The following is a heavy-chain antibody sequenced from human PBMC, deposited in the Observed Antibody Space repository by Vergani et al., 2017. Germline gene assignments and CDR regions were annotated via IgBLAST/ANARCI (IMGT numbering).Heavy chain of an antibody. V-gene: IGHV1-46*01. CDR3: ARARSGQQLVLTYFDY. J-gene: IGHJ4*02. CDR1: GYTFTSYY. CDR2: INPSGGST. Sequence: QVQLVQSGAEVKKPGASVKVSCKASGYTFTSYYMHWVRQAPGQGLEWMGIINPSGGSTSYAQKFQGRVTMTRDTSTSTVYMELSSLRSEDTAVYYCARARSGQQLVLTYFDYWGQGTLVTVSS. D-gene: IGHD6-13*01.